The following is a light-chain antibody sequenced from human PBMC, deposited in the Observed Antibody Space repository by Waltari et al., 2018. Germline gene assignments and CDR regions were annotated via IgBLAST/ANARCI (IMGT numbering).Light chain of an antibody. J-gene: IGKJ3*01. Sequence: EIVMTQSPATLSVSPGDRATLSCRASQSISNTLAWYQQKPGQAPRLLVYATSARATGVPARFSGSGSGTEFTLTINSLQSEDFAVYYCQQYSDWPPGTFGPGTKVDIK. CDR3: QQYSDWPPGT. CDR1: QSISNT. V-gene: IGKV3-15*01. CDR2: ATS.